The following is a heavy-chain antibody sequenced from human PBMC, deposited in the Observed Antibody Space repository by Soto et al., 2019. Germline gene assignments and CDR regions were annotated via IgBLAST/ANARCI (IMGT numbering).Heavy chain of an antibody. Sequence: PGGSLRLSCAASGFTFSSYWMSWVRQAPGKGLEWVSAISGSGGSTYYADSVKGRFTISRDNSKNTLYLQMNSLRAEDTAVYYCAKDLQNWGSLSYYFDYWGQGTLVTVSS. CDR2: ISGSGGST. CDR3: AKDLQNWGSLSYYFDY. CDR1: GFTFSSYW. D-gene: IGHD7-27*01. V-gene: IGHV3-23*01. J-gene: IGHJ4*02.